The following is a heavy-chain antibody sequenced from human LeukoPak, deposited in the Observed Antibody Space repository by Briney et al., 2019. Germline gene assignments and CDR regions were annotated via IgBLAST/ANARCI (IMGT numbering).Heavy chain of an antibody. D-gene: IGHD6-19*01. Sequence: GGSLRLSCAASGFTVSSNYMSWVRQAPGKGLERVSVIYSGGSTYYADSVKGRFTISRDNSKNTLYLQMNSLRAEDTAVYYCARMSSGWSRAFDIWGQGTMVTVSS. J-gene: IGHJ3*02. CDR3: ARMSSGWSRAFDI. CDR1: GFTVSSNY. CDR2: IYSGGST. V-gene: IGHV3-66*02.